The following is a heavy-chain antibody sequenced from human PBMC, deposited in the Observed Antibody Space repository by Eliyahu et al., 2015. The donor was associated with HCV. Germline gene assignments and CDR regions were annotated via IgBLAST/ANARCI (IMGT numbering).Heavy chain of an antibody. V-gene: IGHV4-59*01. J-gene: IGHJ5*02. CDR1: GGSISSYY. CDR2: XYYXGST. D-gene: IGHD6-19*01. CDR3: ASGGGGIAVAGTGGWFDP. Sequence: QVQLQESGPGLVKPSETLSLTCTVXGGSISSYYWSWTRQPPGKGLXWIAYXYYXGSTNXNPXLKXRVTISVXTSKNQFSLKLSSVTAADTAVYYCASGGGGIAVAGTGGWFDPWGQGTLVTVSS.